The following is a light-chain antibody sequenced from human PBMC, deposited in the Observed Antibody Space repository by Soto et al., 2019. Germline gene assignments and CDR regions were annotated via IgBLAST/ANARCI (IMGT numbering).Light chain of an antibody. CDR1: QSVSSSD. J-gene: IGKJ2*01. CDR3: QQYGSSPLYT. CDR2: GAS. V-gene: IGKV3-20*01. Sequence: EIVLTQSPVTLSLSPGDRATLSCRASQSVSSSDLAWYQQKPGQAPRLLIYGASTRATGIPDRFSGSGSGTDLTLTISRLEPEDFAVYYCQQYGSSPLYTFGQGTKLEIK.